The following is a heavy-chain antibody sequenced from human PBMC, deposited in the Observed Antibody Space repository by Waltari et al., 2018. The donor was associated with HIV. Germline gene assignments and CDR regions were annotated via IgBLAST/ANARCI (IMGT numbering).Heavy chain of an antibody. CDR1: GYTLITYT. J-gene: IGHJ1*01. Sequence: QVQLVPSGAEVRKPGASVNLSCKACGYTLITYTLHSVRQAPGPGPEWMGWMNPGNGDTKYSQKFQGSVTISRDTSASTAYMGLSSLRSEDTGIYYCAISAIAVVLVNHFQHWGQGTLLTVSS. CDR2: MNPGNGDT. V-gene: IGHV1-3*01. CDR3: AISAIAVVLVNHFQH. D-gene: IGHD2-21*01.